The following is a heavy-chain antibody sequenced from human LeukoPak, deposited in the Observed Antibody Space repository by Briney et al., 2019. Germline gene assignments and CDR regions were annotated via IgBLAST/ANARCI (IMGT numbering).Heavy chain of an antibody. D-gene: IGHD2-15*01. CDR1: GYTFTGYY. J-gene: IGHJ4*02. V-gene: IGHV1-2*02. Sequence: ASVTLSFTASGYTFTGYYMHWVRQAPGQGLEYMGWINPNSGDTNHAQNFQGRVTLTRDTSISTAYMELSSLRSDDSALYYCAGEYCSGGTCRQGFDYWGQGTLVTVSS. CDR2: INPNSGDT. CDR3: AGEYCSGGTCRQGFDY.